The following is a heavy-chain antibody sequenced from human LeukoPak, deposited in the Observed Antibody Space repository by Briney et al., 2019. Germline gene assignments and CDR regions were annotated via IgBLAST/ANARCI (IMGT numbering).Heavy chain of an antibody. Sequence: SETLSLTCTVSGYSISSGYYWGWIRQPPGKGLEWIGSIYHSGSTYYNLSLKSRVTISVDTSKNQFSLKLSSVTAADTAVYYCARAPSSIAARPKVYYYYYMDVWGKGTTVTVSS. V-gene: IGHV4-38-2*02. J-gene: IGHJ6*03. CDR2: IYHSGST. D-gene: IGHD6-6*01. CDR1: GYSISSGYY. CDR3: ARAPSSIAARPKVYYYYYMDV.